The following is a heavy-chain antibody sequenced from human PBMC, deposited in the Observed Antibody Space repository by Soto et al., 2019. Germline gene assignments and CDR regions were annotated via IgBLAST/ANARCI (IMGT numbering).Heavy chain of an antibody. D-gene: IGHD2-15*01. J-gene: IGHJ4*02. V-gene: IGHV3-33*01. CDR1: GSIFRGYG. CDR3: ARDGIGGTTVRGYLDY. Sequence: QVHLVESGGGVVQPGRSLRLSCAASGSIFRGYGMHWVRQAPGKGLEWVAVIRYDGSNINYADSVMGRFTISRDNSKNTLYLEMNSLRAEDTAVYYCARDGIGGTTVRGYLDYWGQGNLVTVSS. CDR2: IRYDGSNI.